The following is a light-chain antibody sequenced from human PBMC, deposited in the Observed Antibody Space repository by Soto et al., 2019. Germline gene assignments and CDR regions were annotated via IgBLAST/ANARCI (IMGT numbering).Light chain of an antibody. J-gene: IGLJ1*01. CDR1: SSDVGTYNY. CDR2: DVT. CDR3: CSYAGSYTYV. Sequence: QSFLTQPRSVSGSPGQSVTISCAGTSSDVGTYNYVSWYQQHPGKAPKVMIYDVTKRPSGVPDRFSGSKSGNTASLTISGLQAEDEADYYCCSYAGSYTYVFGAGTKVTVL. V-gene: IGLV2-11*01.